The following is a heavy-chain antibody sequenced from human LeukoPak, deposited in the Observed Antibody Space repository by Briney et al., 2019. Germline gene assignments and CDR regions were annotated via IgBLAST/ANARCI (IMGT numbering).Heavy chain of an antibody. CDR1: GGSFSGYY. CDR3: ARGGGIVGH. V-gene: IGHV4-34*01. Sequence: SETLSLTCAVYGGSFSGYYWSWIRQPPGKGLEWIGEINHSGSTNYNPSLKSRVTISVDTSKNQFSLKLSSVTAADTAVYYCARGGGIVGHWGQGTLVTVSS. J-gene: IGHJ4*02. D-gene: IGHD1-26*01. CDR2: INHSGST.